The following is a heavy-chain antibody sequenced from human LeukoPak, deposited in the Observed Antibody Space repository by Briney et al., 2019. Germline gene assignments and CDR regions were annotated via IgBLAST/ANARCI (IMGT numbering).Heavy chain of an antibody. CDR2: ISGSGGST. Sequence: GGSLRLSCAASGFTFSSHGMSWVRQAPGKGLECVSVISGSGGSTYYADSVKGRFTISRDNSKNTLYLQMYSLRAEDTAVYYCAKESGRDLWFGELLFYDYWGQGTLVTVSS. CDR3: AKESGRDLWFGELLFYDY. J-gene: IGHJ4*02. V-gene: IGHV3-23*01. CDR1: GFTFSSHG. D-gene: IGHD3-10*01.